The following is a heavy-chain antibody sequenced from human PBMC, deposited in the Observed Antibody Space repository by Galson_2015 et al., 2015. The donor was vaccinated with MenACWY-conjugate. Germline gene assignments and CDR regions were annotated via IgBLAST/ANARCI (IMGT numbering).Heavy chain of an antibody. J-gene: IGHJ4*02. D-gene: IGHD1-26*01. CDR2: IYYSGST. CDR3: ARGSGSYPYSFDY. CDR1: GGSYSSYF. Sequence: TVSGGSYSSYFWSWIRQPPGEGLEWIGYIYYSGSTENNPSLKSRVTISIDTSKNQFSLKLTSVTAADTAVYYCARGSGSYPYSFDYWGQGTLVTVSS. V-gene: IGHV4-59*01.